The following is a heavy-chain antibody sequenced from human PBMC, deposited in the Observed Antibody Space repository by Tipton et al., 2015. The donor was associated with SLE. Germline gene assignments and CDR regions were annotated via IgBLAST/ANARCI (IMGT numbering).Heavy chain of an antibody. CDR1: GFKISDYW. CDR3: ARARSGVGSDFDI. CDR2: LNSDESST. Sequence: LSLTCAASGFKISDYWMYWVRQAPGKGLVWVSRLNSDESSTGYADFVKGRFTISRDNDKNTAYLQMNSLRAEDTAVYYCARARSGVGSDFDIWGRGTKVTVSS. V-gene: IGHV3-74*01. J-gene: IGHJ3*02. D-gene: IGHD3-10*01.